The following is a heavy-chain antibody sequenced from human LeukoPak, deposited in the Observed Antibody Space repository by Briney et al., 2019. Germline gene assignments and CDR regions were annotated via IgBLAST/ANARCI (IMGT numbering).Heavy chain of an antibody. CDR1: GFSLSGYW. Sequence: PGGSLRLSCAASGFSLSGYWMTWVRQAPGKGLEWVARLHADGVEQNYVDSVTGRFTMSRDNAKNPLDLQMNSLRVEDTAVYYCARGGYSFDYLGQGTLVGVSS. CDR2: LHADGVEQ. CDR3: ARGGYSFDY. J-gene: IGHJ4*02. V-gene: IGHV3-7*01. D-gene: IGHD5-18*01.